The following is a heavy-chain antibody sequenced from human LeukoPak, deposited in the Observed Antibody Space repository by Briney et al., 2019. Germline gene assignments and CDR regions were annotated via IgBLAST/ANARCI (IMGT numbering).Heavy chain of an antibody. Sequence: GGSLRPSCAASGFTCSSYWMSWVRQAPGKGLEWVANIKQDGSEKYYVDSVKGRFTISRDNAKNSLYLQMNSLRADDTAVYYCAREGPRVTGTTRSWFDPWGQGTLVTVSS. CDR1: GFTCSSYW. D-gene: IGHD1-7*01. CDR2: IKQDGSEK. CDR3: AREGPRVTGTTRSWFDP. J-gene: IGHJ5*02. V-gene: IGHV3-7*01.